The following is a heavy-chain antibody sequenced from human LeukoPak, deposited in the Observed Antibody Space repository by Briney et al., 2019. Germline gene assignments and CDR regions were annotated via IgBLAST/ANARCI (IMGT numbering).Heavy chain of an antibody. Sequence: GGSLRLSCAASGFTFSSYWMSWVRRAPGKGLEWVANIKQDGSEKYYVDSVKGRFTISRDNGKNSLYLQMNSLRVEDTAVYYCARSGTGIAAADTNWFDPWGQGTLVTVSS. CDR2: IKQDGSEK. D-gene: IGHD6-13*01. J-gene: IGHJ5*02. CDR3: ARSGTGIAAADTNWFDP. V-gene: IGHV3-7*01. CDR1: GFTFSSYW.